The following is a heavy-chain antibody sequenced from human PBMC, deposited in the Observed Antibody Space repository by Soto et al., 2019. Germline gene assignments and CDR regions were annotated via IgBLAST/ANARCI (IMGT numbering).Heavy chain of an antibody. V-gene: IGHV1-69*13. J-gene: IGHJ4*01. CDR2: IIPIFGTP. CDR1: GGSFSDYA. D-gene: IGHD2-15*01. Sequence: GASVKVSCKAVGGSFSDYAISWVRQAPGQGLDCMGGIIPIFGTPNYAQKFQDRVTFTAHESTNTAYMELSRLTSEDTAVYYCARDRAPRGWSYLDLWGHVTQVTVSS. CDR3: ARDRAPRGWSYLDL.